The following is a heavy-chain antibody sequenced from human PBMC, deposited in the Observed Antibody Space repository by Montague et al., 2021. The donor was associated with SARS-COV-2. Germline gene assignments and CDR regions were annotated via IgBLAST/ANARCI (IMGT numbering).Heavy chain of an antibody. J-gene: IGHJ3*01. CDR1: GGSFSGYY. CDR3: ARGQPPRITFGGIISYGLDV. Sequence: SETLSLTCAVYGGSFSGYYWTCIRQPPGKGLEWIGEINHSGSTNYNPSLKSRVTISVDTSKNQFSLKLRSVTAADTAVYYCARGQPPRITFGGIISYGLDVWGQGTMVTVSS. D-gene: IGHD3-16*02. CDR2: INHSGST. V-gene: IGHV4-34*01.